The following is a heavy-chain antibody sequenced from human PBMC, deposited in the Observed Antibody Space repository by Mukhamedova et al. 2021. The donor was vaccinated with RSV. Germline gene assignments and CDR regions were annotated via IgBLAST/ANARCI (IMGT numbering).Heavy chain of an antibody. CDR2: ISSSSSYI. D-gene: IGHD3-3*01. V-gene: IGHV3-21*01. CDR3: ARGIIDYDLWIVYYLGSFDP. J-gene: IGHJ5*02. Sequence: VLQAPGNGLEWVSAISSSSSYIYYTDSAKRRFTISRDNAKNSLSLQMNCLRAECTALYCCARGIIDYDLWIVYYLGSFDPWGQGT.